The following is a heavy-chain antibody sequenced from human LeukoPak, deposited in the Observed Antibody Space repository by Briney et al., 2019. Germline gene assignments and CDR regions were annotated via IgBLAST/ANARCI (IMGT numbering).Heavy chain of an antibody. CDR1: GFTFSIYT. D-gene: IGHD3-10*01. Sequence: GGSLRLSCSASGFTFSIYTMYWVRQPPGKGLRYVSGISGNGGSIYYADSVKGRFMISRDNSKNTLYLQMSSLRDEDTAVYDCSGGVSWGQGTLVTVSS. CDR3: SGGVS. J-gene: IGHJ5*02. CDR2: ISGNGGSI. V-gene: IGHV3-64D*06.